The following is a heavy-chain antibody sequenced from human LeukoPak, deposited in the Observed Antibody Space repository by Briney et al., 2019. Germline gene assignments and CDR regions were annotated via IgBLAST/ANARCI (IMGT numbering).Heavy chain of an antibody. CDR2: IKPDGSEK. J-gene: IGHJ4*02. Sequence: GGSLRLSCAASGFTFSSYWMTWVRQAPGKGLEWVANIKPDGSEKYYVDSVKGRFTISRDNSKNTLYLQMNSLRPEDTAVYYCAKDKAFLAGYFDYWGQGNLVTVSS. CDR3: AKDKAFLAGYFDY. V-gene: IGHV3-7*01. CDR1: GFTFSSYW.